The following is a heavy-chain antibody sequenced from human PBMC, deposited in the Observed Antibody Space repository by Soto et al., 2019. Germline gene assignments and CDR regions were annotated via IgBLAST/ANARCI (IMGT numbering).Heavy chain of an antibody. D-gene: IGHD3-16*01. V-gene: IGHV3-7*01. CDR3: ASLGRHG. Sequence: GGSLRLSCAASGFTFSDYYMSWIRQAPGKGPEWVANIKHDGSEKNYVVSVKGRFTISRDNAKNSLYLQMNSLRAEDTAVYYCASLGRHGWGQGNTV. J-gene: IGHJ6*02. CDR1: GFTFSDYY. CDR2: IKHDGSEK.